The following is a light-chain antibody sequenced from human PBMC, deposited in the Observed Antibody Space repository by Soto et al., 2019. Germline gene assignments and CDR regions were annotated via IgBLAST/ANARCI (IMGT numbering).Light chain of an antibody. V-gene: IGLV2-18*01. CDR3: TLHTSDSTYV. Sequence: QSALTQPPSVSGSPGQSVTISCTGTSSDFGSYNRVSWYQRPPGTGPKLMIYEVSNRPSGVPDRFSGSKSGNTASLTISGLQAEDEAEYYCTLHTSDSTYVFGPGTKVTVL. CDR1: SSDFGSYNR. J-gene: IGLJ1*01. CDR2: EVS.